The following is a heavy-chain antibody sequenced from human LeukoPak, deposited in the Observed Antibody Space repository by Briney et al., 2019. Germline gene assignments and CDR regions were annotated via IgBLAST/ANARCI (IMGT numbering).Heavy chain of an antibody. CDR1: GFTFSSYA. CDR3: AKAAAGTTDPYYYYYGMDV. V-gene: IGHV3-23*01. D-gene: IGHD6-13*01. Sequence: GGSLRLSCAASGFTFSSYAMSWVRQAPGKGLEWVSAISGSGGSTYYADSVKGRFTISRDNSKNTLYLQMNSLRAEDTVVYYYAKAAAGTTDPYYYYYGMDVWGQGTTVTVSS. CDR2: ISGSGGST. J-gene: IGHJ6*02.